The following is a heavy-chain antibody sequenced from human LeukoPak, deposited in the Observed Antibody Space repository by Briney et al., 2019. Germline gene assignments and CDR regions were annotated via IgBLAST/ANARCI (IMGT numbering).Heavy chain of an antibody. D-gene: IGHD3-10*01. V-gene: IGHV3-9*01. CDR3: ANSQFGELFPNY. Sequence: GGSLRLSCAASGFTFSSYAMHWVRQAPGKGLEWVSGISWNSGSIGYADSVKGRFTISRDNAKNSLYLQMNSLRAEDTALYYCANSQFGELFPNYWGQGTLVTVSS. CDR2: ISWNSGSI. J-gene: IGHJ4*02. CDR1: GFTFSSYA.